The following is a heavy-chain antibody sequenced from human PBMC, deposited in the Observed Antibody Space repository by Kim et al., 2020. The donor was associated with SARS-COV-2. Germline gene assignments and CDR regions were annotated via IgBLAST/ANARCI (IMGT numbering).Heavy chain of an antibody. CDR3: ARGHGDYFDS. D-gene: IGHD4-17*01. Sequence: SETLSLTCAVYGVSFNGFYWSWIRQRPGSGLEYIGEMSLSGGSYYSPTFKSRVTLSLDTSKSQFSLKVTSVTAADTAVYYCARGHGDYFDSWGQGTLVTV. CDR1: GVSFNGFY. J-gene: IGHJ4*02. CDR2: MSLSGGS. V-gene: IGHV4-34*01.